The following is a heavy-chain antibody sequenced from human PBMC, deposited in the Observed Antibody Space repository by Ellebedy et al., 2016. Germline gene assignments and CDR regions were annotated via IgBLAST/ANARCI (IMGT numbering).Heavy chain of an antibody. J-gene: IGHJ5*02. CDR2: IYYSGST. CDR3: ARFTIFGVGRWFDP. D-gene: IGHD3-3*01. V-gene: IGHV4-59*08. Sequence: SETLSLTCAVYGGSFSSYYWSWIRQPPGKGLEWIGYIYYSGSTNYNPSLKSRVTISVDTSKNQFSLKLSSVTAADTAVYYCARFTIFGVGRWFDPWGQGTLVTVSS. CDR1: GGSFSSYY.